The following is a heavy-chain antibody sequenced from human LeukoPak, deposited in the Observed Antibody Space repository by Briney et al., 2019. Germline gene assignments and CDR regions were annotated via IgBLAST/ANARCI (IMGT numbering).Heavy chain of an antibody. J-gene: IGHJ4*02. D-gene: IGHD2-21*01. V-gene: IGHV4-59*01. CDR1: GESISGFY. CDR2: IYYSGST. CDR3: ARGVVIAPQTFDY. Sequence: SETLSLTCTVSGESISGFYWTWIRQPPGKGLEWIGYIYYSGSTNYNPSLKSRVTISVDTSKNQFSLKLSSVTAAGTAVYYCARGVVIAPQTFDYWGQGTLVTVSS.